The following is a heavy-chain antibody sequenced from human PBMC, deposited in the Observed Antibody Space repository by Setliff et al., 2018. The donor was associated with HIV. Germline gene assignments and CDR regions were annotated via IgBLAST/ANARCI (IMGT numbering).Heavy chain of an antibody. CDR2: ISSTGSYI. J-gene: IGHJ6*02. CDR1: GFTFEKYY. CDR3: ARSANNYNYYYYDMDV. Sequence: PGGSLRLSCLASGFTFEKYYMSWIRQTPEKTLEWISFISSTGSYITYADSVKGRCTISIDNSKKTLFLQMNSLRAEDTGVYYCARSANNYNYYYYDMDVWGQGTTVTVSS. V-gene: IGHV3-11*06. D-gene: IGHD4-4*01.